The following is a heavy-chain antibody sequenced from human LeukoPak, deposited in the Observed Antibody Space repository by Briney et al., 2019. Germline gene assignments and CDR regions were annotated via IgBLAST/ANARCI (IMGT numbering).Heavy chain of an antibody. D-gene: IGHD3-3*01. CDR1: GFSFSDYG. CDR3: AKRVVIRSTDYFYYYIHV. V-gene: IGHV3-30*02. J-gene: IGHJ6*03. Sequence: PGGSLRLSCEASGFSFSDYGMHWVRQAPRKGLEWVAFIRYNGDNKYYADSVKGRFTVSRDNSQSTLYLQMNSLRVEDTAVYYCAKRVVIRSTDYFYYYIHVWGKGTTVTVSS. CDR2: IRYNGDNK.